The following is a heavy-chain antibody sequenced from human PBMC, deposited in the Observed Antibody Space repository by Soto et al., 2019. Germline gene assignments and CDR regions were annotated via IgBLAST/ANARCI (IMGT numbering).Heavy chain of an antibody. V-gene: IGHV4-30-4*01. CDR3: ARWEQQLDHFDY. J-gene: IGHJ4*02. D-gene: IGHD6-13*01. CDR1: GGSISSGDYY. Sequence: TLSLTCTVSGGSISSGDYYWGCIRQPPGKGLEWIGYIYYSGSTYYNPSLKSRVTISVDTSKNQFSLKLSSVTAADTAVYYCARWEQQLDHFDYWGQGTLVTVS. CDR2: IYYSGST.